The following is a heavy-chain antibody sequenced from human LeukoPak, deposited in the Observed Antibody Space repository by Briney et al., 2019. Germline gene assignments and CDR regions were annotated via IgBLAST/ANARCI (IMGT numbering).Heavy chain of an antibody. D-gene: IGHD3-10*01. CDR3: ARKAWTSGSYDS. J-gene: IGHJ4*02. Sequence: PSETLSLTCTVSGGSISSYYWSWIRQLAGKGLEWIGRIYTSGSTNYNPSLKSRVTISADTSKNQFSLKLSSVTAADTAFYYCARKAWTSGSYDSWGQGTLVTVSS. CDR2: IYTSGST. CDR1: GGSISSYY. V-gene: IGHV4-4*07.